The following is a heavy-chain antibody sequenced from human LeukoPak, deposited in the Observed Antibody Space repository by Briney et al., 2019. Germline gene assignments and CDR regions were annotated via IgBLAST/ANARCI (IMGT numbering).Heavy chain of an antibody. Sequence: GESLKISCKGSGYRFTSYWIGWVRQMPGKGLEWMGIIYPGDSDTRYSPSFQGQITISADKSISTAYLQWSSLKASDTAMYYCARHPNSHGFFDPFFAFDIWGQGTMVTVSS. CDR3: ARHPNSHGFFDPFFAFDI. CDR1: GYRFTSYW. J-gene: IGHJ3*02. D-gene: IGHD3-9*01. CDR2: IYPGDSDT. V-gene: IGHV5-51*01.